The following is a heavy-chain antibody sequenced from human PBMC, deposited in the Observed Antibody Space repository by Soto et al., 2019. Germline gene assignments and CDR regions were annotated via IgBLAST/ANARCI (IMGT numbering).Heavy chain of an antibody. D-gene: IGHD5-12*01. CDR2: ICYSGST. V-gene: IGHV4-39*01. J-gene: IGHJ2*01. CDR3: ARHLNIVATTTHWYFDL. Sequence: SETLSLTCSVSGGYISSSSYYWGWIRQPPGKGLEWIGSICYSGSTYYNPSLKSRVTISVDTSKNQFSLKLSSVTAADTAVYCCARHLNIVATTTHWYFDLWGRGTLVTVSS. CDR1: GGYISSSSYY.